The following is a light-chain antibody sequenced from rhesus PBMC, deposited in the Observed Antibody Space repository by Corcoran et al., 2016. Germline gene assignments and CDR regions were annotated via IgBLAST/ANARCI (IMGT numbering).Light chain of an antibody. CDR2: EAT. CDR3: QHYYSTPLT. V-gene: IGKV1-25*01. J-gene: IGKJ4*01. CDR1: QALTND. Sequence: DIQMTQSPSSLSASVGDRVTITCRASQALTNDLAWSQQKPGQTPKLLIYEATSLQRGIPSRFSGSGSGTDFTLTISNLQSEDFSTYYCQHYYSTPLTFGGGTKVDIK.